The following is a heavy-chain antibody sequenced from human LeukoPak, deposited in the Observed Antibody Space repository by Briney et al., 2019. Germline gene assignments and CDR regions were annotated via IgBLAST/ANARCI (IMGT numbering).Heavy chain of an antibody. J-gene: IGHJ4*02. D-gene: IGHD2-2*02. CDR3: ARGRYCSSTSCYTYCDY. CDR2: INHSGST. Sequence: PSETLSLTCAVYGGSFSGYYWSWIRQPPGKGLGWIGEINHSGSTNYNPSLKSRVTISVDTSKNQFSLKLSSVTAADTAVYYCARGRYCSSTSCYTYCDYWGQGTLVTVSS. CDR1: GGSFSGYY. V-gene: IGHV4-34*01.